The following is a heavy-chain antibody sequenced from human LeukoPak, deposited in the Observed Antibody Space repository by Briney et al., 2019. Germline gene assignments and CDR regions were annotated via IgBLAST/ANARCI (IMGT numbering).Heavy chain of an antibody. Sequence: GGSLRLSCAASGFTFDAFGMTWVRQAPGKGLEWVSAIRGDAGSTGYADSVKGRFAISRDNAKNSLYLQMNSLRVEDTALYYCARVWAWGSGNYFDNWGQGTLVTVSS. D-gene: IGHD7-27*01. J-gene: IGHJ4*02. CDR1: GFTFDAFG. CDR2: IRGDAGST. CDR3: ARVWAWGSGNYFDN. V-gene: IGHV3-20*04.